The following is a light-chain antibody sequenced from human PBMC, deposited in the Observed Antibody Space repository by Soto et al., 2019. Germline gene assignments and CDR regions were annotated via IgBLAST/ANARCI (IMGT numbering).Light chain of an antibody. Sequence: QSVLTQPPSVSGAPGQRVTISCTGSSSNIGAGYDVHWYQQLPGTAPKLLIYGNSNRPSGVPDRFSGSKSGTSASLAITGLQAEDDADYYCQSYDSSLSAVVFGGGTNLTVL. V-gene: IGLV1-40*01. J-gene: IGLJ2*01. CDR1: SSNIGAGYD. CDR2: GNS. CDR3: QSYDSSLSAVV.